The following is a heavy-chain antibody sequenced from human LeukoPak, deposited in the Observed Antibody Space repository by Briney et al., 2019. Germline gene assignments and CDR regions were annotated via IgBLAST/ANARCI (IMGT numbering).Heavy chain of an antibody. CDR3: AKRGVVIRVFRVGFLKAAYYFWS. D-gene: IGHD2/OR15-2a*01. Sequence: GGSLRLSRAASGFTFSSNGMHWVRQAPGKGLERVTVITYDGSNNYYADSVKGGFTISRDNSKNTLCLQMNSLRAEDTAVYFCAKRGVVIRVFRVGFLKAAYYFWSWGQGGLVTLSP. CDR1: GFTFSSNG. V-gene: IGHV3-30*18. CDR2: ITYDGSNN. J-gene: IGHJ4*02.